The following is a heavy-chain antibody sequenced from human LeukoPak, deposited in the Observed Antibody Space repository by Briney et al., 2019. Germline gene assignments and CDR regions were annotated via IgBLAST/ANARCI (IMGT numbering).Heavy chain of an antibody. J-gene: IGHJ3*02. Sequence: GAGVTVTCSAFAYTFGISSICWLRHAPAQRTGWMGGNNPNNGNRKYARGVQGRVTMSTDTSRSTAYMELRSLRSDDTAVYYCTRVRNSNKWWGAFDIWGQGTTVTVSS. CDR1: AYTFGISS. V-gene: IGHV1-18*01. CDR2: NNPNNGNR. CDR3: TRVRNSNKWWGAFDI. D-gene: IGHD2-15*01.